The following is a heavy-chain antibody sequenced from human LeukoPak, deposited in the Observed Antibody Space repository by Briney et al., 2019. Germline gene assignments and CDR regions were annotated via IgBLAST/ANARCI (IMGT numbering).Heavy chain of an antibody. J-gene: IGHJ3*02. Sequence: QPGGSPRLPFAASGSPFSSYEMNWASQIQGKGLDWVSYISTSAKVIYSADTVKGRITISKDNDANSLYLQMNSLRAEGTAVYYCARDSKDGYRASGAFDIWGQGTMVTVSS. V-gene: IGHV3-48*03. CDR3: ARDSKDGYRASGAFDI. CDR2: ISTSAKVI. CDR1: GSPFSSYE. D-gene: IGHD5-24*01.